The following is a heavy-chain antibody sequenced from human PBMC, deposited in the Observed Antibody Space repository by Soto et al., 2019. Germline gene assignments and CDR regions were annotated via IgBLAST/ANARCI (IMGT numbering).Heavy chain of an antibody. J-gene: IGHJ4*02. Sequence: QVQLQQWGAGLLKPSETLSLTCAVYGGSFSGYYWSWIRQPPGKGLEWIGEINHSGSTNYNPSLKTRAPLSVDTSRNQFSLKLSSVTAADTAVYYCAGSTRELLSHHPPVNYWGQGTLVTVSS. V-gene: IGHV4-34*01. CDR2: INHSGST. D-gene: IGHD3-10*01. CDR3: AGSTRELLSHHPPVNY. CDR1: GGSFSGYY.